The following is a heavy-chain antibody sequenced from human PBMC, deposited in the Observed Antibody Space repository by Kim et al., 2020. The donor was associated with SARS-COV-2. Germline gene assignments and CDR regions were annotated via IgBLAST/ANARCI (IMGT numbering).Heavy chain of an antibody. D-gene: IGHD4-17*01. CDR3: AKDVTTGTTNFPPDY. V-gene: IGHV3-30*02. J-gene: IGHJ4*02. Sequence: DTVKSRFTIYRDNSKNTLDLQMNRLRAEDTAGYYCAKDVTTGTTNFPPDYWGQGTLVTVSS.